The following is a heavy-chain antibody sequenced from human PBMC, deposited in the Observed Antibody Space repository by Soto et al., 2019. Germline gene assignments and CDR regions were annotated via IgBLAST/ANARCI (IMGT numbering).Heavy chain of an antibody. J-gene: IGHJ5*02. V-gene: IGHV1-69*01. Sequence: QVQLVQSGAEVKKPGSSVKVSCKASGGTFSSYAISWVRQAPGQGLEWMGGIIPIFGTANYAQKFQDRVTITADESTSTAYMELSSLRSDDTAVYYCARAYDSSGYYQGNWFDPWGQGTLVTVSS. D-gene: IGHD3-22*01. CDR3: ARAYDSSGYYQGNWFDP. CDR2: IIPIFGTA. CDR1: GGTFSSYA.